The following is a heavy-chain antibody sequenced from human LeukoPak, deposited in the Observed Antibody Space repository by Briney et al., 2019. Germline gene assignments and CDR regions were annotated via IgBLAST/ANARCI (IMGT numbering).Heavy chain of an antibody. Sequence: SVKVSCKASGGTFSSYAISWVRQAPGQGLEWMGRIIPILGIANYAQKSQGRVTITADKSTSTAYMELSSLRSEDTAVYYCARDDDDSSGYYYYWGQGTLVTVSS. V-gene: IGHV1-69*04. D-gene: IGHD3-22*01. CDR3: ARDDDDSSGYYYY. CDR1: GGTFSSYA. J-gene: IGHJ4*02. CDR2: IIPILGIA.